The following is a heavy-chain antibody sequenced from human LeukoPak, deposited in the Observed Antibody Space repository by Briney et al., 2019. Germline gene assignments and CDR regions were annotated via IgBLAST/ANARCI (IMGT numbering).Heavy chain of an antibody. J-gene: IGHJ4*02. D-gene: IGHD4-11*01. CDR1: GFTFSTYS. CDR2: ISGGSSNT. CDR3: ARDDTVTAHFDY. Sequence: GGSLRLSCGASGFTFSTYSMNWVRQAPRKGLEWVSYISGGSSNTFYADSVKGRFTISRDNAKNSLYLQMNSLRAEDTAVYYCARDDTVTAHFDYWGQGTLVTVSS. V-gene: IGHV3-48*01.